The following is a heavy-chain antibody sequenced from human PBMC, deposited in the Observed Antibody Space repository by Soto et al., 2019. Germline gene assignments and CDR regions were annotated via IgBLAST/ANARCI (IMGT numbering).Heavy chain of an antibody. Sequence: TLSLTCTVSGDSISSGSYYWNWIRQHPGKGLEWIGYMYYSGRTYYNPSLKSRITISRDTSKNQFSLRLSSVTAADTAMYYCARDTPDVGRPGFDPSVQGILVTVSS. CDR3: ARDTPDVGRPGFDP. CDR1: GDSISSGSYY. CDR2: MYYSGRT. J-gene: IGHJ5*02. D-gene: IGHD1-26*01. V-gene: IGHV4-31*03.